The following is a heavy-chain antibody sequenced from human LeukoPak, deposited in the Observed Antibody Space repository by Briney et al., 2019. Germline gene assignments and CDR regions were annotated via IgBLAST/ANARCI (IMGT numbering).Heavy chain of an antibody. V-gene: IGHV4-4*02. D-gene: IGHD2-15*01. J-gene: IGHJ4*02. CDR3: ASFNYCSGGSCYHQFDY. Sequence: MASETLSLTCAVSGGSISSNNWWGWVRQPPGKGLEWIGEIYHSGSPNYNPSLKSRVTISVDKSRNHFSLNLSSVTAADTAVYYCASFNYCSGGSCYHQFDYWGQGTLVTVSS. CDR1: GGSISSNNW. CDR2: IYHSGSP.